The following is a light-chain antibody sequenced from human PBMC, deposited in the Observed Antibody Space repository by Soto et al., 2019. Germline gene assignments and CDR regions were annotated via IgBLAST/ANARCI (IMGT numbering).Light chain of an antibody. CDR3: QQYNSYSPET. CDR1: QSISSW. CDR2: KAS. V-gene: IGKV1-5*03. J-gene: IGKJ1*01. Sequence: DIQMTQSPSTLSASVGDRVTITCRASQSISSWLAWYQQKPGKAPKLLIYKASSLESGVPSRFSGSGSGTEFTLTINSLQPDDFATYYCQQYNSYSPETFGQGTKVEIK.